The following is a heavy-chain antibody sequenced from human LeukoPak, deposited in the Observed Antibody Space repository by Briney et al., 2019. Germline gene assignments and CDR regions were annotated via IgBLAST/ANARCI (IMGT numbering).Heavy chain of an antibody. J-gene: IGHJ4*02. Sequence: GGSLRLSCAASGFTFSSYWMHWFRQAPGKGLVWVSRINPDGGSTAYADSVKGRFTISRDNAKNTLYLQMNSLRVEDTAVYYCTRGQQLVGDWGQGTLVTVS. CDR1: GFTFSSYW. D-gene: IGHD6-13*01. V-gene: IGHV3-74*01. CDR2: INPDGGST. CDR3: TRGQQLVGD.